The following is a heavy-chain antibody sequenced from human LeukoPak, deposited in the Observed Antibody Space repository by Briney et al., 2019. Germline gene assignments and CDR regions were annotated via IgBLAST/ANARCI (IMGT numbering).Heavy chain of an antibody. CDR1: GFSFSSYG. V-gene: IGHV3-30*02. Sequence: GGSLRLSCVASGFSFSSYGMHWVRQAPGKGLEWVAFIRYDGSNKFYADSVKGRFTISRDNSKNTLYLQMNSLRAEDTAVYYCAKDGSGTTYYYYMDVWGKGTTVTISS. CDR3: AKDGSGTTYYYYMDV. D-gene: IGHD3-10*01. J-gene: IGHJ6*03. CDR2: IRYDGSNK.